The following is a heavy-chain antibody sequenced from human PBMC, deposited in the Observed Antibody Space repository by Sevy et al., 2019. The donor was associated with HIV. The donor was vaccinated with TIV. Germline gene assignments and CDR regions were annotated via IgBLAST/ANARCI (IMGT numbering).Heavy chain of an antibody. V-gene: IGHV3-23*01. CDR3: AKDRIFMIGDAFDI. CDR2: ISGSDGST. J-gene: IGHJ3*02. D-gene: IGHD3-22*01. CDR1: GFTFSNYA. Sequence: GGSLRLSCAASGFTFSNYAMSWVRQAPGKGLEWVSGISGSDGSTYYTDSVKGRFTISRDTSKNTLYLQMNSLRAEDTAVYYCAKDRIFMIGDAFDIWGQGTLVTVSS.